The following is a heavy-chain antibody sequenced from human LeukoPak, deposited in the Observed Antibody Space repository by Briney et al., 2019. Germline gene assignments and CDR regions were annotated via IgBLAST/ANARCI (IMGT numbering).Heavy chain of an antibody. CDR1: GYSFTSYW. CDR2: FYPGDSDT. Sequence: GESLKISCKGSGYSFTSYWIGWVRQMPGKGLEWMGIFYPGDSDTRYSPSFQGQVTISADKSISTAYLQWSSLKASDTAMYYCARRIVGATTSDYYYYMDVWGKGTTVTVSS. D-gene: IGHD1-26*01. J-gene: IGHJ6*03. V-gene: IGHV5-51*01. CDR3: ARRIVGATTSDYYYYMDV.